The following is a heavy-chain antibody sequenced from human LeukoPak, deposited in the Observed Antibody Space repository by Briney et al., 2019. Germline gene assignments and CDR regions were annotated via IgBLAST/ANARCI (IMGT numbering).Heavy chain of an antibody. J-gene: IGHJ4*02. CDR2: IYPGDSDT. Sequence: GESLKISRKGSWYSFSRYWIGSVRQMPGKGLEWMGIIYPGDSDTRYSPSFQGQVTISADKAISAAYLQWSSLKASDTAMYYCARPGYSGYDWSFDYWGQGTLVTVSS. D-gene: IGHD5-12*01. CDR1: WYSFSRYW. CDR3: ARPGYSGYDWSFDY. V-gene: IGHV5-51*01.